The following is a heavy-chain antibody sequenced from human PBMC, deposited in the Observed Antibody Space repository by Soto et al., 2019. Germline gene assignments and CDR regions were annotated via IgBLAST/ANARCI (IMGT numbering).Heavy chain of an antibody. V-gene: IGHV1-3*04. Sequence: ASVKVSCKASGYTFTSYIMYWVRQAPGQRLEWMGWINIDNGNTKYSQKFQGRLTITRDTSASTAYMELSSLTSEDTAVYYCAKDGGPAYCNSPGCSAEHFDYWGQGTQVTVSS. D-gene: IGHD2-2*01. CDR1: GYTFTSYI. J-gene: IGHJ4*02. CDR3: AKDGGPAYCNSPGCSAEHFDY. CDR2: INIDNGNT.